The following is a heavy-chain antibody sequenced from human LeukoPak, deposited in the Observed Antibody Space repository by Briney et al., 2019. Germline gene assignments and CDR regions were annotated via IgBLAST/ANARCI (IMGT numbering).Heavy chain of an antibody. J-gene: IGHJ3*02. Sequence: SETLSLTCAVYGGSFSGYYWSWFRQPPGKGLEWIGEINHSGSTNYNPSLKSRVTISVDTSKNQFSLKLSSVTAADTAVYYCARRIYGDYPYDAFDIWGQGTMVTVSS. CDR1: GGSFSGYY. CDR2: INHSGST. V-gene: IGHV4-34*01. CDR3: ARRIYGDYPYDAFDI. D-gene: IGHD4-17*01.